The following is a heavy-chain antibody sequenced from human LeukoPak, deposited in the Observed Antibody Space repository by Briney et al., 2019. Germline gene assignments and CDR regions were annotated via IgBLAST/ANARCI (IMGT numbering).Heavy chain of an antibody. V-gene: IGHV3-74*01. CDR3: ARGIAAAGTTYYYGMDV. J-gene: IGHJ6*02. D-gene: IGHD6-13*01. CDR1: GFPFRMYW. CDR2: IRNDGTFT. Sequence: GGSLRLSCTASGFPFRMYWMHWVRQVPGRGLEWVSRIRNDGTFTRYADFVKGRFTISRDNAQSTLYLQMNNLRAEDTAVYYCARGIAAAGTTYYYGMDVWGQGTTVTVSS.